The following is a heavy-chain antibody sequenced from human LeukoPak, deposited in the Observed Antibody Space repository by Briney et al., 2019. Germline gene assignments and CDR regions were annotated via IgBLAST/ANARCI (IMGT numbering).Heavy chain of an antibody. CDR3: ARDQVFGVVHHDAFDI. CDR2: IYTSGST. J-gene: IGHJ3*02. V-gene: IGHV4-4*07. CDR1: GGSIISYY. D-gene: IGHD3-3*01. Sequence: KSSETLSLTCTVSGGSIISYYWSWIRQPAGKGLEWIGRIYTSGSTNYNPSLKSRVTISVDKSKNQFSLKLSSVTAADTAVYYCARDQVFGVVHHDAFDIWGQGTMVTVSS.